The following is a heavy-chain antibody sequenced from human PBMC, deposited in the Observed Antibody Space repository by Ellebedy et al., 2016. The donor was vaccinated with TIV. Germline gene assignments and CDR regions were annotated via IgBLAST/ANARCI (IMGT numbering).Heavy chain of an antibody. CDR3: ARGANGTSYDVLSGRQSSPYLDP. CDR2: ISSDGSQK. Sequence: GESLKISCAGSGFTFSNHGMHWVRQAPGKGLEWLAVISSDGSQKFYADSVKGRFTISRDNSKNTLFLQMNSLRAEDTAVYYCARGANGTSYDVLSGRQSSPYLDPWGQGTLVTVSS. CDR1: GFTFSNHG. V-gene: IGHV3-30*03. D-gene: IGHD3-9*01. J-gene: IGHJ5*02.